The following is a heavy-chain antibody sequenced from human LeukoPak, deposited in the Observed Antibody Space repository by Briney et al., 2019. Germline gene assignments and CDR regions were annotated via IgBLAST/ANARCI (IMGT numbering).Heavy chain of an antibody. CDR2: IIPIFGIA. CDR1: GGTFSSYA. J-gene: IGHJ6*02. D-gene: IGHD3-22*01. V-gene: IGHV1-69*04. Sequence: ASAKVFCKASGGTFSSYAISWVRHAPGQGLEWMGRIIPIFGIANYAQKFQGRVTITADKSTSTAYMELSSLRSEDTAVYYCATPEVSLGIDGSGPDGNYGMDVWGQGTTVTVSS. CDR3: ATPEVSLGIDGSGPDGNYGMDV.